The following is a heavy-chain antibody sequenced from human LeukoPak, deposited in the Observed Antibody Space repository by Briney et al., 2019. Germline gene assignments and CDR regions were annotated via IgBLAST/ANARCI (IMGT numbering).Heavy chain of an antibody. CDR1: GYTFTGYY. CDR3: ARYLYYYGSGSYSWFDP. J-gene: IGHJ5*02. V-gene: IGHV1-2*02. D-gene: IGHD3-10*01. CDR2: INPNSGGT. Sequence: GASVKASCKASGYTFTGYYTHWVRQAPGQGLEWMGWINPNSGGTNYAQKFQGRVTMTRDTSISTAYMELSRLRSDDTAVYYCARYLYYYGSGSYSWFDPWGQGTLVTVSS.